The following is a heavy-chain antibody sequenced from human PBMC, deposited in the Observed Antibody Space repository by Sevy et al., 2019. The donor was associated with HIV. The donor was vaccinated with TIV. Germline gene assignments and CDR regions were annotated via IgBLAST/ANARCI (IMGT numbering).Heavy chain of an antibody. CDR2: IYYSGST. V-gene: IGHV4-59*12. CDR3: ARGTSITIFGVVNPYWYFDL. J-gene: IGHJ2*01. CDR1: GGSISSYY. Sequence: SETLSLTCTVSGGSISSYYWSWIRQPPGKGLEWIGYIYYSGSTNYNHSLKSRVTISLDTSKNQFSLKLSSATAADTAVYYCARGTSITIFGVVNPYWYFDLWGRGTLVTVSS. D-gene: IGHD3-3*01.